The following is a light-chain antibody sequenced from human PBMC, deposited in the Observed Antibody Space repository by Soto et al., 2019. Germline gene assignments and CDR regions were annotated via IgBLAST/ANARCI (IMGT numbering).Light chain of an antibody. CDR3: QQANSFPIT. Sequence: DIPMTQSPSSVSASVGEGVTITCRASQGISRWVAWYQKNTGKAPNLLIDAASSLPSCVPSRCSGREAGTDFTLTISSLQPEDCAIYFCQQANSFPITFGQGTRLEIK. CDR1: QGISRW. CDR2: AAS. V-gene: IGKV1-12*01. J-gene: IGKJ5*01.